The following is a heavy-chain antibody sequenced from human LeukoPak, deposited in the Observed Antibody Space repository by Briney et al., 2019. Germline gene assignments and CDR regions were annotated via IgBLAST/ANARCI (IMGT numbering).Heavy chain of an antibody. CDR2: FDPEDGET. Sequence: GASVKVSCKVSGYTLTELSMHWVRQAPGKGLEWMGGFDPEDGETIYAQKFQGRVTMTEDTSTDTAYMELSSLRSEDTAVYYCATDLPRYDSSGYSCGPFQHWGQGTMVTVSS. CDR1: GYTLTELS. CDR3: ATDLPRYDSSGYSCGPFQH. V-gene: IGHV1-24*01. D-gene: IGHD3-22*01. J-gene: IGHJ1*01.